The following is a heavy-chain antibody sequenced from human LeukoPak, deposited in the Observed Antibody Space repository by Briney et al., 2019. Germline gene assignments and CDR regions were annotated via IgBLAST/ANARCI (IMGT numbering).Heavy chain of an antibody. CDR2: INHSGST. CDR3: ARGAYCSSTSCLHYFDY. D-gene: IGHD2-2*01. J-gene: IGHJ4*02. V-gene: IGHV4-34*01. Sequence: PSETLSLTCAVYGGSFSGYSWSWIRQPPGKGLEWLGEINHSGSTNYNPSLKSRVTISVDTSQNQFSLKLNSVTAADTAVYYCARGAYCSSTSCLHYFDYCGQGTLVTVSS. CDR1: GGSFSGYS.